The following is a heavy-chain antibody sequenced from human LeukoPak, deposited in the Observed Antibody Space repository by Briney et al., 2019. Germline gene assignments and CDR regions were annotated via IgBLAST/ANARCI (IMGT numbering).Heavy chain of an antibody. CDR3: ARDNWNYGSSMDV. D-gene: IGHD1-7*01. CDR2: IYYSGST. Sequence: SETLSLTCSVSGGSISSHYWSWIRQPPGKGLEWIGYIYYSGSTNYNPSLKSRVTVSVDTSKNQFSLKLSSVTAADTAVYYCARDNWNYGSSMDVWGQGTTVTVSS. V-gene: IGHV4-59*11. CDR1: GGSISSHY. J-gene: IGHJ6*02.